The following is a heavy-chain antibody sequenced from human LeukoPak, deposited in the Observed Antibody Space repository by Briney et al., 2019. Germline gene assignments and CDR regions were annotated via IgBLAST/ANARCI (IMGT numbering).Heavy chain of an antibody. CDR1: GFSFSGHW. J-gene: IGHJ4*02. CDR3: AYRNNFEY. D-gene: IGHD1-26*01. V-gene: IGHV3-7*05. CDR2: IKADGSEK. Sequence: GGSLRLSCTASGFSFSGHWMNWVRQPPGKGLEWVANIKADGSEKYYVDSVKGRFTISRDDAKRTVDLQMDNLRAEDTAIYYCAYRNNFEYWGQGALVTVSS.